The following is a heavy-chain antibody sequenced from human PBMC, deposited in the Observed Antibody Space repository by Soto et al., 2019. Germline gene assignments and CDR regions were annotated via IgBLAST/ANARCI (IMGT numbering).Heavy chain of an antibody. V-gene: IGHV1-3*01. D-gene: IGHD3-10*01. CDR3: ARAHYYGSGSYYNPSYNWFDP. J-gene: IGHJ5*02. CDR2: INAGNGNT. CDR1: GYTFTSYA. Sequence: QVQLVQSGAEVKKPGASVKVSCKASGYTFTSYAMHWVRQAPGQRLEWMGWINAGNGNTKYSQKFQGRVTITRDTSASTAYMELSSLRSEDTAVYYCARAHYYGSGSYYNPSYNWFDPWGQGTLVTVSS.